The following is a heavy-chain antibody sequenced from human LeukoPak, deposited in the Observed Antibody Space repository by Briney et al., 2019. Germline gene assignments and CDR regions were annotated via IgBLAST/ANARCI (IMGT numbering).Heavy chain of an antibody. V-gene: IGHV1-69*05. J-gene: IGHJ6*03. D-gene: IGHD4-17*01. CDR2: IIPIFGTA. CDR1: GGTFSSYA. Sequence: SVKVSCKASGGTFSSYAISWVRQAPGQGLEWMGGIIPIFGTANYAQKFQGRVTITTDESTSTAYMELRSLRSDDTAVYYCARQTTVTSRYYYYYMDVWGKGTTVTVSS. CDR3: ARQTTVTSRYYYYYMDV.